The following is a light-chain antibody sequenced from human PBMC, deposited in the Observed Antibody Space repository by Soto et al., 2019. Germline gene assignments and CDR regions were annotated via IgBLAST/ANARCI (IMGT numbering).Light chain of an antibody. CDR3: SSYTSSSTLV. CDR1: SSDVGGYNY. V-gene: IGLV2-14*03. Sequence: QSALTQPASMSGSPGQSITISCTGTSSDVGGYNYVSWYQQHPGKAPKLMIYSVSNRPSGVSNRFSGSKSGNTASLTISGLQAEDEADYYCSSYTSSSTLVFGGGTKLTVL. J-gene: IGLJ2*01. CDR2: SVS.